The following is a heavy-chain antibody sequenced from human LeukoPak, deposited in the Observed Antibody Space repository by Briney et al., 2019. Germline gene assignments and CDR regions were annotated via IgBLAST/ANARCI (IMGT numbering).Heavy chain of an antibody. D-gene: IGHD3-3*01. CDR1: GFTFSNAW. Sequence: GGSLRLSCAASGFTFSNAWMNWVRQAPGKGLEWVGRIKSKTDGGTTDYAAPVKGRFTISRDDSKNTLYLQMNSLKTEDTAVYYCTTDRVAVSSYDFWSGYYRFGAFDIWGQGTMVTVSS. J-gene: IGHJ3*02. CDR2: IKSKTDGGTT. CDR3: TTDRVAVSSYDFWSGYYRFGAFDI. V-gene: IGHV3-15*07.